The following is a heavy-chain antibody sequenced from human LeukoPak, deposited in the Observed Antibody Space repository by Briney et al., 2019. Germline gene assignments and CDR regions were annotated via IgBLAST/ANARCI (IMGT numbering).Heavy chain of an antibody. CDR2: IYSGGST. CDR3: ASGRRDGYLDY. D-gene: IGHD5-24*01. J-gene: IGHJ4*02. Sequence: PGGSLRLSCAASGFTVGTNYMSWVRQAPGKGLEWVSVIYSGGSTFYADSVKGLFTISRDNSKNTVYLQMNSLRAEDTAVYYCASGRRDGYLDYWGQGTLVTVSS. CDR1: GFTVGTNY. V-gene: IGHV3-53*01.